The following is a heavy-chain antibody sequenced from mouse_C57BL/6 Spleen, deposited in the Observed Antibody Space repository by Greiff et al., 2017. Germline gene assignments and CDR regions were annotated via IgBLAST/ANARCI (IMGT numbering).Heavy chain of an antibody. CDR1: GYTFTSYW. CDR3: AREEIGGGFDY. V-gene: IGHV1-69*01. J-gene: IGHJ2*01. Sequence: QVQLQQSGAELVMPGASVKLSCKASGYTFTSYWMHWVKQRPGQGLEWIGEIDPSDSYTNYNQKFKGKSTLTVDKSSSTAYMQLSSLTSEDSAVYYCAREEIGGGFDYWGQGTTLTVSS. CDR2: IDPSDSYT.